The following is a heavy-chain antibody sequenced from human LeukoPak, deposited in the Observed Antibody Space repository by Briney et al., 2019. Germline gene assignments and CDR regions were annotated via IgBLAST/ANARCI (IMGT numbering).Heavy chain of an antibody. CDR3: ARDLYDFWSGYLLGRFDP. J-gene: IGHJ5*02. D-gene: IGHD3-3*01. CDR1: GYTFTGYY. V-gene: IGHV1-2*02. CDR2: INPNSGGT. Sequence: ASVKVSCKASGYTFTGYYMHWVRQAPGQGLEWMGWINPNSGGTNYAQKFRGRVTMTRDTSISTAYMELSRLRSDDTAVYYCARDLYDFWSGYLLGRFDPWGQGTLVTVSS.